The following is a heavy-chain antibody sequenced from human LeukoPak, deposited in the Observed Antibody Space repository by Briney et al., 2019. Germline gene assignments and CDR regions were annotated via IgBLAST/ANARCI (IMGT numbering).Heavy chain of an antibody. CDR2: ISAYNGNT. D-gene: IGHD6-19*01. J-gene: IGHJ4*02. Sequence: ASVKVSCKASGGTFSSYAISWVRQAPGQGLEWMGWISAYNGNTNYAQKLQGRVTMTTDTSTSTAYMELRSLRSDDTAVYYCASGNSSGWSASWAFDYWGQGTLVTVSS. V-gene: IGHV1-18*01. CDR3: ASGNSSGWSASWAFDY. CDR1: GGTFSSYA.